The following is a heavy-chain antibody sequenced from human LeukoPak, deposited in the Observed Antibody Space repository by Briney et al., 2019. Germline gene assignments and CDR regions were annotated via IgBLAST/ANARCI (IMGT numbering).Heavy chain of an antibody. CDR2: INHSGST. J-gene: IGHJ4*02. V-gene: IGHV4-34*01. Sequence: SETLSLTCAVYGGSFSGYYWSWIRHPPGKGLEWIGEINHSGSTNYNPSLKSRVTISVDTSKNQFSLKLSSVTAADTAVYYCAGGRLRFPQTRWGQGTLVTVSS. CDR3: AGGRLRFPQTR. D-gene: IGHD5-12*01. CDR1: GGSFSGYY.